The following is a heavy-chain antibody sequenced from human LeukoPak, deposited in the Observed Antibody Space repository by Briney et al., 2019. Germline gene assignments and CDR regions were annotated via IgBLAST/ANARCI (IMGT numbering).Heavy chain of an antibody. J-gene: IGHJ4*02. CDR3: ARMGASSTWSYYFDS. Sequence: SETLSLTCTVSGGSISTYYWSWIQQPPGKGLEWIGYVHYTGDTNYNTSLKSRLIISVDRNKNQFSLRLSSVTAADTAVYFCARMGASSTWSYYFDSWGQGTLVTVSS. CDR2: VHYTGDT. CDR1: GGSISTYY. V-gene: IGHV4-59*01. D-gene: IGHD6-13*01.